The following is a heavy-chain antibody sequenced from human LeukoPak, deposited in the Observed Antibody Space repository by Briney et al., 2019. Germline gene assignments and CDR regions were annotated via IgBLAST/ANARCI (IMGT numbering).Heavy chain of an antibody. CDR1: GYTFTGYY. CDR3: ARAVTQLLYYFDY. Sequence: ASVKVSCKASGYTFTGYYMHWVRQAPGQGLEWMGWINPNSGGTNYAQKFQGRVTMTRDTPISTAYMELSRLRSDDTAVYYCARAVTQLLYYFDYWGQGTLVTVSS. V-gene: IGHV1-2*02. D-gene: IGHD2-2*01. CDR2: INPNSGGT. J-gene: IGHJ4*02.